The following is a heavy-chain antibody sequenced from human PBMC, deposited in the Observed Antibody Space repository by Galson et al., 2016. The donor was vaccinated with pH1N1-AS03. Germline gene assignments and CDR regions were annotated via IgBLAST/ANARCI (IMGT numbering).Heavy chain of an antibody. D-gene: IGHD3-3*01. Sequence: SLRLSCAASGFTFSSYWMHWVRQAPGKGLVWVSRIDSDGSSTNYAGSVKGRFTISGDNAKNTLYLQMNSLRAEDTAVYYCARAVHLGWLGGYFDYWGQGTLVTVSS. V-gene: IGHV3-74*01. J-gene: IGHJ4*02. CDR2: IDSDGSST. CDR1: GFTFSSYW. CDR3: ARAVHLGWLGGYFDY.